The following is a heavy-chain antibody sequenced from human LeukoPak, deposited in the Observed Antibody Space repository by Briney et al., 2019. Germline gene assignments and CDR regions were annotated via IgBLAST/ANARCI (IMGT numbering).Heavy chain of an antibody. CDR1: GFTFNNYG. CDR3: ARDPVDTAPGYYFDY. J-gene: IGHJ4*02. V-gene: IGHV3-30*03. Sequence: GGSLRLSCAASGFTFNNYGIHWVRQAPGKGLEWVAVISYDGSNKYYADSVKGRFTISRDNSKNTLYLQMNSLRAEDTAVYYCARDPVDTAPGYYFDYWGQGTLVTVSS. CDR2: ISYDGSNK. D-gene: IGHD5-18*01.